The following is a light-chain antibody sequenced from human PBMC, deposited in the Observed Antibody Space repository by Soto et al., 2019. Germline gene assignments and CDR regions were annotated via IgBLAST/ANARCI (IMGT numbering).Light chain of an antibody. Sequence: EIVLTQSPGTLPLSPGGRAPLSCRASQSVSSSYLAWYQQIPGQAPRLLIYGASNRATGIPDRFSGSGSRTDFTLTISRLEPEDFAVYYCQQYGSSPLTFGGGTKV. V-gene: IGKV3-20*01. CDR2: GAS. CDR3: QQYGSSPLT. CDR1: QSVSSSY. J-gene: IGKJ4*01.